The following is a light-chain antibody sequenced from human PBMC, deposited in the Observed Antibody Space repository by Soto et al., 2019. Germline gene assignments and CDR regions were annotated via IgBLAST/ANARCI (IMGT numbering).Light chain of an antibody. CDR2: GAS. V-gene: IGKV3-20*01. CDR3: QKYGSSPWT. CDR1: HSVSRSY. J-gene: IGKJ1*01. Sequence: EIVLTQSPCTLSLSPGERATLSCRASHSVSRSYLAWYQQKHGQAPRHLIYGASSRAIGIPERFRGSGSGTDFTLTISRLEPDYFAVYYCQKYGSSPWTFGQGPKVEIK.